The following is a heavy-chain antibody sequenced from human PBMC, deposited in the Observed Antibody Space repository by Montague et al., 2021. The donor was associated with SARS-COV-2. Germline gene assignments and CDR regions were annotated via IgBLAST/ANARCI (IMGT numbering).Heavy chain of an antibody. CDR2: ISSSSGYI. J-gene: IGHJ4*02. CDR3: ARDKITIFGVVIIDY. CDR1: GFTFSSYS. Sequence: SLRLSCAASGFTFSSYSMNWVRQAPGKGLEWVSSISSSSGYIYYADSVKGRFTISRDNAKNSLYLQMNSLRAEDTAVYYCARDKITIFGVVIIDYWGQGTLVTVSS. D-gene: IGHD3-3*01. V-gene: IGHV3-21*01.